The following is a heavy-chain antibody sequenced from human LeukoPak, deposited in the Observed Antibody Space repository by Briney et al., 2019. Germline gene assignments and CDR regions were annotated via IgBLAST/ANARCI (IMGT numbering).Heavy chain of an antibody. J-gene: IGHJ3*02. Sequence: PSETLSLTCTVSGGSISSYYWSWIRQPAGKGLGWIGRIYTSGSTNYNPSLKSRVTMSVDTPKNQFSLKLNSVTAADTAVYYCARDLGYDSSGYYGGDAFDIWGQGTMVTVSS. D-gene: IGHD3-22*01. CDR3: ARDLGYDSSGYYGGDAFDI. V-gene: IGHV4-4*07. CDR1: GGSISSYY. CDR2: IYTSGST.